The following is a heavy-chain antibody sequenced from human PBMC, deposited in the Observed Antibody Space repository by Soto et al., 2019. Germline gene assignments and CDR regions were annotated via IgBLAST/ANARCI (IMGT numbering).Heavy chain of an antibody. D-gene: IGHD5-18*01. CDR3: VKEGDKAAILPYFDQ. Sequence: GGSLRLSCAASGFTFDDYAMHWVRQAPGKGLEWVSVISWHSGNIAYADSVKGRFTISRDNAKNSLYLQMNSLRVDDTAVYYCVKEGDKAAILPYFDQGGQGTLATVSS. CDR2: ISWHSGNI. J-gene: IGHJ4*02. CDR1: GFTFDDYA. V-gene: IGHV3-9*01.